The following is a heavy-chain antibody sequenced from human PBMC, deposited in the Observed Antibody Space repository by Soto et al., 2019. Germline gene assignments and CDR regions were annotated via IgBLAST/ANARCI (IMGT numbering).Heavy chain of an antibody. CDR2: IKFDGSTI. Sequence: GGSLRLSCVASGFTYTYYWMSWVRQAQGQGLEWVARIKFDGSTIQDADSVNGRFTISIDNAKNSLYLQMRSVRDGDTAVYYCARESGYDSASSVNYYFDYWGQGSLVTVSS. CDR3: ARESGYDSASSVNYYFDY. J-gene: IGHJ4*02. D-gene: IGHD3-10*01. CDR1: GFTYTYYW. V-gene: IGHV3-7*01.